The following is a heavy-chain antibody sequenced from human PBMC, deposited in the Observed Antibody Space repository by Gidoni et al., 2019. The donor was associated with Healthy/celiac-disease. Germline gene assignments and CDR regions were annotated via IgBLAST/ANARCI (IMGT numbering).Heavy chain of an antibody. CDR1: GGSISSGSYY. D-gene: IGHD3-3*01. Sequence: QVQLQESGPGLVQPSQTLSLTCTVSGGSISSGSYYWSWIRQPAGKGLEWIGRIYTSGSTNYNPSLKSRVTISVDTSKNQFSLKLSSVTAADTAVYYCAREKREDYDFWSGYSNWLDPWGQGTLVTVSS. CDR3: AREKREDYDFWSGYSNWLDP. V-gene: IGHV4-61*02. CDR2: IYTSGST. J-gene: IGHJ5*02.